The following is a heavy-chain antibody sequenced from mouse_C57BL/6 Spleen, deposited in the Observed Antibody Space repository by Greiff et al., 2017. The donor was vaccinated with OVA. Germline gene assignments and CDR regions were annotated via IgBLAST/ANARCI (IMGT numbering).Heavy chain of an antibody. V-gene: IGHV14-3*01. Sequence: VHVKQSVAELVRPGASVKLSCTASGFNIKNTYMHWVKQRPEQGLEWIGRIDPANGNTKYAPKFQGKATITADTSSNTAYLQLSSLTSEDTAIYYCASGGYGSSYDLAYWGQGTLVTVSA. CDR1: GFNIKNTY. CDR3: ASGGYGSSYDLAY. CDR2: IDPANGNT. J-gene: IGHJ3*01. D-gene: IGHD1-1*01.